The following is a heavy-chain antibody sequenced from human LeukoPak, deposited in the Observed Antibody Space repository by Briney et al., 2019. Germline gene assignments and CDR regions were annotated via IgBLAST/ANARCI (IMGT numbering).Heavy chain of an antibody. V-gene: IGHV3-23*01. CDR3: ARQGRGVIRGGDWLGY. CDR2: ISGSGGST. D-gene: IGHD3-10*01. CDR1: GFTFSSYA. J-gene: IGHJ4*02. Sequence: SGGSLRLSCAASGFTFSSYAMSWVRQAPGKGLEWVSAISGSGGSTYYADSVKGRFTISRDNSKNTLYLQMNSLRAEDTAVYYCARQGRGVIRGGDWLGYWGQGTLVTVSS.